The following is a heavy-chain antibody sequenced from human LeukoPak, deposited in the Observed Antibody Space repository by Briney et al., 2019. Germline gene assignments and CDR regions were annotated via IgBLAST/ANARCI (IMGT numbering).Heavy chain of an antibody. CDR3: ARLISSRAPEPFDY. V-gene: IGHV4-34*01. Sequence: SETLSLTCAVYGGSFSGYYWSWIRQPPGKGLEWIGEINHSGSTNHNPSLKSRVTISVDTSKNQFSLKLSSVTAADTAVYYCARLISSRAPEPFDYWGQGTLVTVSS. J-gene: IGHJ4*02. CDR1: GGSFSGYY. CDR2: INHSGST. D-gene: IGHD6-13*01.